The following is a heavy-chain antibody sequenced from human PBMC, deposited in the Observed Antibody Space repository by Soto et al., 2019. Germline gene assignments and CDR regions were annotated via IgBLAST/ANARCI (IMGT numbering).Heavy chain of an antibody. CDR2: IYHSGST. J-gene: IGHJ6*03. V-gene: IGHV4-4*02. Sequence: SETLSLTCAVSSGSVSSSNWWSWVRQPPGKGLEWIGEIYHSGSTNYNPSLKSRVTISVDKSKNQFSLKLSSVTAADTAVYYCARSYDSLYYYYMDVWGKGTTVTVSS. CDR3: ARSYDSLYYYYMDV. D-gene: IGHD5-12*01. CDR1: SGSVSSSNW.